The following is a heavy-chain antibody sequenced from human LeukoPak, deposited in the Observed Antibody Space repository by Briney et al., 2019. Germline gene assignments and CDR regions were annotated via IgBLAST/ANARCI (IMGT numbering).Heavy chain of an antibody. J-gene: IGHJ4*02. CDR2: IYSGGST. CDR1: GFTVSSNY. CDR3: AREVHLDY. Sequence: GXXLRLSCAVSGFTVSSNYMSWVRQAPGKGLEWVSVIYSGGSTFYSDSVKGRFTISRDNSKNTLYLQMNSLRAEDTAVYYCAREVHLDYWGQGTLVTVSS. V-gene: IGHV3-66*02.